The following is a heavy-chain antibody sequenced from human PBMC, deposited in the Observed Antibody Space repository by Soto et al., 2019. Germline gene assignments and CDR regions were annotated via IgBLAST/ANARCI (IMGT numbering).Heavy chain of an antibody. D-gene: IGHD1-26*01. V-gene: IGHV1-18*01. Sequence: ASVKVSCKASGYTFTSYGISWVRQAPGQGLEWMGWISAYNGNTNYAQKLQGRVTMTTDTSTSTAYRELRSLRSDDTAVYYCARPGGSYYGPFDAFDIWGQGTMVTVSS. CDR1: GYTFTSYG. J-gene: IGHJ3*02. CDR2: ISAYNGNT. CDR3: ARPGGSYYGPFDAFDI.